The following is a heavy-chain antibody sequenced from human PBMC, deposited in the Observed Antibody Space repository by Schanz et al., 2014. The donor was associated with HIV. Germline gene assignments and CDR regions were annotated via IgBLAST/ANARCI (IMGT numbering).Heavy chain of an antibody. V-gene: IGHV3-30*03. D-gene: IGHD1-1*01. Sequence: QVRLVASGGGVVQPGRSLRLSCAASGFTFSNYGMHWVRQAPGKGLEWVALISYDGSYKYYADSVKGRFTISRDNSKNRLFLQMNSLRAEDTAVYYCATDGGLERAFGFWGQGTLVSVSS. J-gene: IGHJ4*02. CDR1: GFTFSNYG. CDR3: ATDGGLERAFGF. CDR2: ISYDGSYK.